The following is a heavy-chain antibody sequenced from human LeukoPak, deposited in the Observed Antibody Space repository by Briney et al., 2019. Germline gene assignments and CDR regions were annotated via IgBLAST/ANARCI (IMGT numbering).Heavy chain of an antibody. D-gene: IGHD6-6*01. CDR2: IYTSGHI. Sequence: SETLSLTCTVSGASISSYYWTWLRQPAGKGLEWIGRIYTSGHINYNPSLKSRVTMSLDTPKNQFSLKLNSVTAADTAVYYCAREEVTRISSPPSYYYYMDVWGKGTTVTVSS. J-gene: IGHJ6*03. CDR3: AREEVTRISSPPSYYYYMDV. V-gene: IGHV4-4*07. CDR1: GASISSYY.